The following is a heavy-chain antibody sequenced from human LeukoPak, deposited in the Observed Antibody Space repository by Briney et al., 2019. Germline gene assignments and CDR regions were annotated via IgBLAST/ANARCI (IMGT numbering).Heavy chain of an antibody. J-gene: IGHJ4*02. V-gene: IGHV3-7*01. CDR2: IKQDGSAK. CDR1: GFTISSHW. D-gene: IGHD3-16*01. CDR3: AKWEYDSGTGWHYFNC. Sequence: PGGSLRLSCVASGFTISSHWMGWVRPAPGKGLEWVANIKQDGSAKYYMESAKGRFTISRDNAKNSLYLQMNSLRAEDTALYYCAKWEYDSGTGWHYFNCWGQGALVTVSS.